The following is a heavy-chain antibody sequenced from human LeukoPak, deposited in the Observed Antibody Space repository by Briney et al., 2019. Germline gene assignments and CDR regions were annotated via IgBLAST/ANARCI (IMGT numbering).Heavy chain of an antibody. J-gene: IGHJ3*02. D-gene: IGHD3-3*01. Sequence: ASVKVSCKASGYTFTSYDINWVRQATGQGLEWMGWMNPNSGNTGYAQKFQGRGTITRNTSISTAYMELSSLRSEDTAVYYCARGKGRFLEPDAFDIWGQGTMVTVSS. CDR1: GYTFTSYD. CDR3: ARGKGRFLEPDAFDI. CDR2: MNPNSGNT. V-gene: IGHV1-8*03.